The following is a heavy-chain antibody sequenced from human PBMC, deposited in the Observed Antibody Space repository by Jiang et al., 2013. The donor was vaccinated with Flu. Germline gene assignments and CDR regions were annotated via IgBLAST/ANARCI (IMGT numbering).Heavy chain of an antibody. CDR2: ISYDGSNK. CDR3: AKDFGDIRYYDGSGYAQIDY. J-gene: IGHJ4*02. Sequence: VQLLESGGGVVQPGRSLKLSCAASGFTFSSYGMHWVRQAPGTGLEWVAVISYDGSNKYYAASVKGRFTISRDNSKNTLYLQMNSLRAEDSAVYYCAKDFGDIRYYDGSGYAQIDYWGQGTLVTVSS. D-gene: IGHD3-22*01. V-gene: IGHV3-30*18. CDR1: GFTFSSYG.